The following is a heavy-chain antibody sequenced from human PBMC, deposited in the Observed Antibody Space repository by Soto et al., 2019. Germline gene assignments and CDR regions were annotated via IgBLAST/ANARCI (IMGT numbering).Heavy chain of an antibody. V-gene: IGHV5-51*01. D-gene: IGHD6-19*01. CDR3: ARRGESSDWYIVDIPLEA. CDR1: GYTFTNYW. CDR2: INPADSDI. Sequence: EVQLVQSGAEVKKPGESLKISCQTSGYTFTNYWIGWVRQMPGKGLEWRGIINPADSDIRYNPSFEGKVTISVDKSISTAFLQWSSLQAADTATYYCARRGESSDWYIVDIPLEAWGQGTLVTVSS. J-gene: IGHJ5*02.